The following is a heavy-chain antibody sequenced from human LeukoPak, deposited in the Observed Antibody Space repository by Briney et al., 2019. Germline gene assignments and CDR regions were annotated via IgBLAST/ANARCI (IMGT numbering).Heavy chain of an antibody. CDR2: IIPIFGTA. D-gene: IGHD3-22*01. J-gene: IGHJ5*02. Sequence: ASVKVSCKAFGYTFTGYWMHWVRQAPGQGLEWMGGIIPIFGTANYAQKFQGRVTITADKSTSTAYMELSSLRSEDTAVYYCARDHPGYYDSSGYYSFAWGQGTLVTVSS. CDR3: ARDHPGYYDSSGYYSFA. CDR1: GYTFTGYW. V-gene: IGHV1-69*06.